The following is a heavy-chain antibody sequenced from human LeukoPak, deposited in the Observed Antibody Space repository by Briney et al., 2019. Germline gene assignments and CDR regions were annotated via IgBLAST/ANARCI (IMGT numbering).Heavy chain of an antibody. Sequence: SETLSLTCTVSGGSISNYYWSWIRQPPGKGLEWIGYIYNSGHTNYNPSLKSRVTISEDTSKNQLSLKLSSETAADTAVYYCARAAVTTSRYFQHWGQGTLVTVSS. CDR1: GGSISNYY. V-gene: IGHV4-59*01. CDR2: IYNSGHT. J-gene: IGHJ1*01. D-gene: IGHD4-17*01. CDR3: ARAAVTTSRYFQH.